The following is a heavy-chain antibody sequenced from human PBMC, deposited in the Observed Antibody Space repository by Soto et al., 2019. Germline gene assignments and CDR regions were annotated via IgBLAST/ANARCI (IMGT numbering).Heavy chain of an antibody. CDR2: IYYIGST. V-gene: IGHV4-31*03. Sequence: SETLSLTCTVSGGSISSGCYYWSWIRQHPGKGLEWIGYIYYIGSTYYNPSLKSRVTISVETSKNQFSLKLGSVTAADTAVYYCAREGIPAAGGLDYCAQGTLVPGSP. CDR3: AREGIPAAGGLDY. D-gene: IGHD6-13*01. J-gene: IGHJ4*02. CDR1: GGSISSGCYY.